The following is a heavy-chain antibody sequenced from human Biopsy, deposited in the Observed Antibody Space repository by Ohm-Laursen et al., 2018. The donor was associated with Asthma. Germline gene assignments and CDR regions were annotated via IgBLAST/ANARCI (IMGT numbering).Heavy chain of an antibody. D-gene: IGHD5-18*01. Sequence: SLRLSCSAAGFTFSSYSMNWVRQAPGKGPEWVSYISSSSSTIYYADSVKGRFTISRDSAKNSLYLQMNSLRDEDTAVYYCARFKRGYSYGYAGVFDYWGQGTLVTVSS. CDR1: GFTFSSYS. J-gene: IGHJ4*02. V-gene: IGHV3-48*02. CDR3: ARFKRGYSYGYAGVFDY. CDR2: ISSSSSTI.